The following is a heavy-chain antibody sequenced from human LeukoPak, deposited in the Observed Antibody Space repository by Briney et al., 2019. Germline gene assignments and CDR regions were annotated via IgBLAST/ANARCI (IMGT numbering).Heavy chain of an antibody. CDR3: ARSGPYYLPPRPIDY. D-gene: IGHD2/OR15-2a*01. CDR2: INQDGSED. CDR1: GGSFSGYY. Sequence: HASETLSLTCAVYGGSFSGYYWSWARQAPGKGLEWVANINQDGSEDFYLDSVKGRFTISRDNAKNSLFLQMNSLRAEDTAVYYCARSGPYYLPPRPIDYWGQGTLVTVSS. J-gene: IGHJ4*02. V-gene: IGHV3-7*01.